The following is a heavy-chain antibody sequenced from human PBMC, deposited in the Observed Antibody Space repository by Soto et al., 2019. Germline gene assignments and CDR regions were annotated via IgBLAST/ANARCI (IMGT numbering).Heavy chain of an antibody. CDR3: AREIPSRGAGWFDP. CDR2: ISSSSSTI. V-gene: IGHV3-48*02. D-gene: IGHD3-10*01. J-gene: IGHJ5*02. CDR1: GFTFSSYS. Sequence: EVQLVESGGGLVQPGGSLRLSCAASGFTFSSYSMNWVRQAPGKGLEWVSYISSSSSTIYYADSVKGRFTISRDNAKNSLYLQMNSLRDEDTAVYYCAREIPSRGAGWFDPWGQGTLVPVSS.